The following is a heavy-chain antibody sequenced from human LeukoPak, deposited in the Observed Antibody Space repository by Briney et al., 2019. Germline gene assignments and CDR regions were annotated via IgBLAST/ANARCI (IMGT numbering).Heavy chain of an antibody. D-gene: IGHD3-3*01. J-gene: IGHJ4*02. CDR3: AKDPTSNYYDFWSGYYEDY. CDR2: IRYDGSNK. CDR1: GFTFSSYG. Sequence: PGGSLRLSCAAPGFTFSSYGMHWVRQAPGKGLEWVAFIRYDGSNKYYADSVKGRFTISRDNSKNTLYLQMNSLRAEDTAVYYCAKDPTSNYYDFWSGYYEDYWGQGTLVTVSS. V-gene: IGHV3-30*02.